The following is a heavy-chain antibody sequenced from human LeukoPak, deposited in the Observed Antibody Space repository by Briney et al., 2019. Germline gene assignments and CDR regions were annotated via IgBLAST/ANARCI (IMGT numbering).Heavy chain of an antibody. Sequence: SETLSLTCAVYGGSFSGYYWSWIRQPPGKGLEWIGEINHSGSTNYNPSLKSRVTISVDTSKNQVSLQLNSVTAADTAIYYCARPSSGSYSYAFDIWGQGTMVTVSS. J-gene: IGHJ3*02. V-gene: IGHV4-34*01. CDR1: GGSFSGYY. CDR3: ARPSSGSYSYAFDI. CDR2: INHSGST. D-gene: IGHD3-10*01.